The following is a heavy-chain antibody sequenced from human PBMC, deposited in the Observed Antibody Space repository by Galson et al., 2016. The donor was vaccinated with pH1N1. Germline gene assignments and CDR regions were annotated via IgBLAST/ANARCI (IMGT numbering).Heavy chain of an antibody. J-gene: IGHJ3*02. V-gene: IGHV3-20*04. CDR2: VIWNGGSP. CDR1: GFTFSSYA. Sequence: CAASGFTFSSYAMRWVRQAPGKGLEWVSGVIWNGGSPGYADSVKGRFTISRDNAKKSLYLQLNSLRAEDTAVYYCVRKNYGDAFDIWGRGTMVTVSS. D-gene: IGHD3-10*01. CDR3: VRKNYGDAFDI.